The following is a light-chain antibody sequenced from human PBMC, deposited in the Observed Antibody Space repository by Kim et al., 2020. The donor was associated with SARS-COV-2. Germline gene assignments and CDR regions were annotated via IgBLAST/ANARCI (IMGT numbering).Light chain of an antibody. CDR2: SNN. J-gene: IGLJ1*01. Sequence: QSVLTQPPSASGTPGQRVTISYSGSSSNIGSNTVNWYQQLPGTAPKLLIYSNNQRPSRVPDRFSGSKSGTSASLAISGLQSEDEADYYCAAWDDSLNGDVFGTGTKVTVL. CDR3: AAWDDSLNGDV. CDR1: SSNIGSNT. V-gene: IGLV1-44*01.